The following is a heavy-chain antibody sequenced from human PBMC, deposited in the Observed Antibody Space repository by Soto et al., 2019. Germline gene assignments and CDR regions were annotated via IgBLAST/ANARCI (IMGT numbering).Heavy chain of an antibody. Sequence: QVQLVQSGAEVKKPGSSVKVSCKASGGTFSSYAISWVRQAPGQGLEWMGGIIPIFGTANYAQKFQGRVTITADESTSTAYMGLSSLRSEDTAVYYCARAGDGGYSSSSSFDYWGQGTLVTVSS. V-gene: IGHV1-69*01. CDR2: IIPIFGTA. J-gene: IGHJ4*02. D-gene: IGHD6-6*01. CDR3: ARAGDGGYSSSSSFDY. CDR1: GGTFSSYA.